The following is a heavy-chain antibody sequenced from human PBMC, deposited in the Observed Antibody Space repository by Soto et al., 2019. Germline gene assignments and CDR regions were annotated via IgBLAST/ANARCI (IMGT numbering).Heavy chain of an antibody. V-gene: IGHV3-23*01. J-gene: IGHJ6*02. CDR3: AKALRGGMDV. CDR1: GLTVSGKKY. CDR2: MTGSDGRT. Sequence: PGGSLRLSCVASGLTVSGKKYMAWVRQAPGKGLEWVSLMTGSDGRTYYADSVKGRFTISRDNSKNTLYLQMNSLRAEDTAVYYCAKALRGGMDVWGQGTTVTVSS.